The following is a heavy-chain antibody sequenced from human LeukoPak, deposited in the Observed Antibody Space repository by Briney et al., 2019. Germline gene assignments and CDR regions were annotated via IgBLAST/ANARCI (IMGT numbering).Heavy chain of an antibody. CDR1: GFTSSSYA. D-gene: IGHD3-3*01. J-gene: IGHJ4*02. Sequence: PGGSLRLSCAASGFTSSSYAMSWVRQAPGKGLEWVSAISGSGGSTYYADSVKGRFTISRDNSKNTLYLQMNSLRAEDTAVYYCAKGSGYYPILDYWGQGTLVTVSS. CDR2: ISGSGGST. CDR3: AKGSGYYPILDY. V-gene: IGHV3-23*01.